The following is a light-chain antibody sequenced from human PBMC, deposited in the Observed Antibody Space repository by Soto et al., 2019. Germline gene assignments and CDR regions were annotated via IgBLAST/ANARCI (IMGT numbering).Light chain of an antibody. J-gene: IGLJ1*01. CDR1: SSNIGSNT. V-gene: IGLV1-44*01. Sequence: QSALTQPPSESGTPGQRVNISCSGSSSNIGSNTVNWYQQLPGTAPKLLIYSNNQRPSGVPDRFSGSKSGTSASLAISGLQSEDEADYYCAAWDDSLNGYVFGTGTKV. CDR2: SNN. CDR3: AAWDDSLNGYV.